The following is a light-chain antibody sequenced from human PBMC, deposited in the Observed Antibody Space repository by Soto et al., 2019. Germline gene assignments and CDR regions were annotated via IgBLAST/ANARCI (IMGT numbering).Light chain of an antibody. Sequence: DIQLTQSPSLLSASVGDRVTIACRASHDISTYLAWYQQKTGKPPKLMIYEASTLQSGVPSRFRGSGSWTEFTLPISRLQTEDVATYYCQQHNSYPITFGQGTRLEIK. CDR1: HDISTY. CDR2: EAS. CDR3: QQHNSYPIT. J-gene: IGKJ5*01. V-gene: IGKV1-9*01.